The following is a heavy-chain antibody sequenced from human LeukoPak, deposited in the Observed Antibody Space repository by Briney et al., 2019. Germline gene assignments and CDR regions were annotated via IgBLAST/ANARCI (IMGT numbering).Heavy chain of an antibody. V-gene: IGHV4-34*01. CDR3: ARATGGPSGSYYCDY. CDR1: GGSFSGYY. CDR2: INHSGST. Sequence: SETLSLTCAVYGGSFSGYYWSWIRQPPGKGLEWIGEINHSGSTNYDPSLKSRVTISVDTSKNQFSLKLSSVTAADTAVYYCARATGGPSGSYYCDYWGQGTLVTVSS. D-gene: IGHD1-26*01. J-gene: IGHJ4*02.